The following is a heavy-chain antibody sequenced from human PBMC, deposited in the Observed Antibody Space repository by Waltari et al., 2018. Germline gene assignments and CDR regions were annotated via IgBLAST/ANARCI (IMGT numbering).Heavy chain of an antibody. CDR1: GFTFIAAG. J-gene: IGHJ5*02. D-gene: IGHD3-10*01. CDR2: IKSKTDGGTT. V-gene: IGHV3-15*02. Sequence: EVQLVESGGALIKPGGSLRLSCTPSGFTFIAAGLPCVRPAPGKGLEWVGHIKSKTDGGTTDYAAPMKGRFTISRDDSKETLYLQMTGLKTEDTAVYYCSRDLWRPGIFFSGDLPWGQGTLVSVSS. CDR3: SRDLWRPGIFFSGDLP.